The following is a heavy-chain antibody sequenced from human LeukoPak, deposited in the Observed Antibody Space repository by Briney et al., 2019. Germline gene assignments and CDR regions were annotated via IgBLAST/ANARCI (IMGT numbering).Heavy chain of an antibody. CDR2: IKQDGSEK. V-gene: IGHV3-7*03. D-gene: IGHD3-22*01. CDR1: GFTFSSYW. J-gene: IGHJ4*02. Sequence: GGSLRLSCAASGFTFSSYWMSWVRQAPGKGLEWVANIKQDGSEKYYVDSVKGRFTIPRDNAKNSLYLQMNSLRAEDTAVYYCAKGPRTMIVVVIDYWGQGTLVTVSS. CDR3: AKGPRTMIVVVIDY.